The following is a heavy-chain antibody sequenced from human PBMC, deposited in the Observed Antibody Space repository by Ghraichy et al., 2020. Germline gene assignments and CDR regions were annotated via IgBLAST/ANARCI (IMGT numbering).Heavy chain of an antibody. Sequence: SETLSLTCTVSGGSISSYYWSWIRQPPGKGLEWIGYIYYSGSTKYNPSLKSRVTISVDTSKNQFSLKLSSVTAADTAVYYCARRSPVVGATYGWAFDIWGQGTMVTVSS. V-gene: IGHV4-59*01. CDR2: IYYSGST. D-gene: IGHD1-26*01. J-gene: IGHJ3*02. CDR1: GGSISSYY. CDR3: ARRSPVVGATYGWAFDI.